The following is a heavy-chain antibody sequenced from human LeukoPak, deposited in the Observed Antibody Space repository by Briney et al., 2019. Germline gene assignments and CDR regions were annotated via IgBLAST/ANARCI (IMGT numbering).Heavy chain of an antibody. CDR1: GGSISSYY. CDR2: IYYSGST. Sequence: PSETLSLTCTVSGGSISSYYWSWIRQPPGKGLEWIGYIYYSGSTNYNPSLESRVTISVDTSKNQFSLKLSSVTAADTAVYYCARVRYGYCFDYWGQGTLVTVSS. D-gene: IGHD4-17*01. J-gene: IGHJ4*02. V-gene: IGHV4-59*01. CDR3: ARVRYGYCFDY.